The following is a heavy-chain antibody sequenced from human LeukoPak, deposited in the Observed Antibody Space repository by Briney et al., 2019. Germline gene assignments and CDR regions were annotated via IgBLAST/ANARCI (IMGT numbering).Heavy chain of an antibody. D-gene: IGHD2-2*02. V-gene: IGHV3-66*02. J-gene: IGHJ4*02. Sequence: QPGGSLRLSCAASGFTVSSNYMSWVRQAPGKGLEWVSVIYSGGSTYYADSVKGRFTISRDNSKNTLYLQMNSLRAEDTAVYYCARDGHSSTSCYKCFDYWGQGTLVTVSS. CDR3: ARDGHSSTSCYKCFDY. CDR1: GFTVSSNY. CDR2: IYSGGST.